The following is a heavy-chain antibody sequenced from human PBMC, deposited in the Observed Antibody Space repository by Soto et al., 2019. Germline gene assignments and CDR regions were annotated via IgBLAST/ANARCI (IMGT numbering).Heavy chain of an antibody. V-gene: IGHV1-18*01. J-gene: IGHJ4*02. CDR3: ARDFVLLWFGEAPYFDY. Sequence: ASVKVSCKASGYTFTSYGISWVRQAPGQGLEWMGWISAYNGNTNYAQKLQGRVTMTTDTSTSTAYMELRSLRSDDTAVYYCARDFVLLWFGEAPYFDYWGQGTLVPVSS. CDR2: ISAYNGNT. D-gene: IGHD3-10*01. CDR1: GYTFTSYG.